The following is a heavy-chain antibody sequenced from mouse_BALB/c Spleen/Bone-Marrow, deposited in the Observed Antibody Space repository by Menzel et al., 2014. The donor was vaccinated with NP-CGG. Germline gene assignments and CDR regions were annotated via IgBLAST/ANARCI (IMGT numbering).Heavy chain of an antibody. D-gene: IGHD2-12*01. CDR2: IHLSDSES. CDR1: GYSFTSYW. V-gene: IGHV1-74*04. Sequence: LVESGAELVRPGASVKLSCKASGYSFTSYWLNWVKQRPGQGLEWIGMIHLSDSESRLNQKFKDKATLTVDKSSSTAYMQLSSPTSEDAAVYYCTRYDLTTRSFAYWGQGTLVTVSA. J-gene: IGHJ3*01. CDR3: TRYDLTTRSFAY.